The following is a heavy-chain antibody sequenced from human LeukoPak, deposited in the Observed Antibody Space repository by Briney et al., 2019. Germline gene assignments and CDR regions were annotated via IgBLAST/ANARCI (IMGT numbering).Heavy chain of an antibody. D-gene: IGHD2-2*01. CDR3: TTGLGHCSTTSCDY. J-gene: IGHJ4*02. Sequence: GGSLRLSCAASGFTFSNAWMTWVRQAPGKGLEWVGRIKRKTDGGTTDYAAPVKGRFTISRDDAKNTLYLQMNSLKTEDTAVYYCTTGLGHCSTTSCDYWGQGTLVTVSS. CDR2: IKRKTDGGTT. CDR1: GFTFSNAW. V-gene: IGHV3-15*01.